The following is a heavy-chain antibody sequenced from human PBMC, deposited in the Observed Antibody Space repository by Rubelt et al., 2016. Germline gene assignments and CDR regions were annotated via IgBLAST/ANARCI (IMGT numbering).Heavy chain of an antibody. Sequence: GGSLRLSCAASGFTFSSYAMTWVRQAPGKGLEWVSAISGSGGSTYYADSVKGRFTISRDNSKNTVYLQMNSLRVEDSAVYYCEGDGPQMALQHWGQGTLVTVSS. D-gene: IGHD5-24*01. CDR2: ISGSGGST. CDR3: EGDGPQMALQH. CDR1: GFTFSSYA. J-gene: IGHJ1*01. V-gene: IGHV3-23*01.